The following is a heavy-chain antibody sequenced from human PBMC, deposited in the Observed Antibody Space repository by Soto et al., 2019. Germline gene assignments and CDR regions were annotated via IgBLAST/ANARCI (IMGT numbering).Heavy chain of an antibody. Sequence: ARANVACNDSVYTCTSDLINWVRQAPGRGLEWMGWINPGNGNTKYSQQFQGRVIIDRDTSASTAYMELSSLRPEDTAVYYCARGGYFDSSNYLAYWGLGTLVTVSS. V-gene: IGHV1-3*01. CDR3: ARGGYFDSSNYLAY. CDR2: INPGNGNT. CDR1: VYTCTSDL. D-gene: IGHD3-22*01. J-gene: IGHJ4*02.